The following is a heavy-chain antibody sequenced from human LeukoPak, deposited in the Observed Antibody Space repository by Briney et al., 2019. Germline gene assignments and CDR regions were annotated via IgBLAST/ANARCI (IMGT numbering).Heavy chain of an antibody. CDR2: INPASGGT. CDR3: ARDFSTVPHTWGY. J-gene: IGHJ4*02. V-gene: IGHV1-2*06. D-gene: IGHD4-17*01. CDR1: GYTFTGYY. Sequence: ASVKVSCKASGYTFTGYYIHWVRQAPGQGLEWMGRINPASGGTGYAQRFQGRVTMTRDTSITTVYMELSRLKSDDTAVYYCARDFSTVPHTWGYWGQGTLVTVSS.